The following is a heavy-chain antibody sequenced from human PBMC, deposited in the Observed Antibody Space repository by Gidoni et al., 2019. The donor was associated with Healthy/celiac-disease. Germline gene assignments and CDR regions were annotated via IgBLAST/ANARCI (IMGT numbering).Heavy chain of an antibody. V-gene: IGHV3-9*01. J-gene: IGHJ6*02. D-gene: IGHD6-13*01. CDR2: SSWNSGSI. CDR3: AKDIGGSSSRFHVGSGSNYYYYGMDV. Sequence: EVQLVESGGGLVQPGRSLRLSCAASGFTFDDYAMHWVRQAPRKGLEWVSGSSWNSGSIGYADSVKGRFTISRDNAKNSLYLQMNSLRAEDTALYYCAKDIGGSSSRFHVGSGSNYYYYGMDVWGQGTTVTVSS. CDR1: GFTFDDYA.